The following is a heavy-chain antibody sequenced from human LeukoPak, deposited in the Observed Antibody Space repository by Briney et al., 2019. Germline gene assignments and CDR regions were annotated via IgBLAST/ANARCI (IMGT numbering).Heavy chain of an antibody. Sequence: SETLSLTCTVSGGSISRPYWSWIRQPPGEGLEWIGYVYSDGRTNFNPSLKSRVTMSIDTSKSQFSLRLTSVTAAAAAVYYCARGGGLYFGDLFSAGYMDVWGKGTTVTVSS. CDR1: GGSISRPY. CDR2: VYSDGRT. CDR3: ARGGGLYFGDLFSAGYMDV. J-gene: IGHJ6*03. V-gene: IGHV4-59*11. D-gene: IGHD3-10*01.